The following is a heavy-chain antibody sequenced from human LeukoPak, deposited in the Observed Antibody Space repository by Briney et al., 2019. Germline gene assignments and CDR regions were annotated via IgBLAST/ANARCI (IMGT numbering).Heavy chain of an antibody. CDR3: AGPTYFYDSSGFN. Sequence: ASVKVSCKASGYTFTSYGISWVRQAPGQGLEWMGWISAYNGNTNYAQKLQGRVTITRDTSGSTAYMELSSLRSEDTAVYYCAGPTYFYDSSGFNWGQGTLVTVSS. D-gene: IGHD3-22*01. CDR2: ISAYNGNT. CDR1: GYTFTSYG. V-gene: IGHV1-18*01. J-gene: IGHJ4*02.